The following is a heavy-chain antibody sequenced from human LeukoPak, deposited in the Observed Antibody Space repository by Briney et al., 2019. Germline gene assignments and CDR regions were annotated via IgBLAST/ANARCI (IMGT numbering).Heavy chain of an antibody. D-gene: IGHD1-26*01. CDR3: ARDDWYSGSYSDY. V-gene: IGHV3-53*01. J-gene: IGHJ4*03. CDR1: GFTVSSNY. Sequence: GGSLRLSCAASGFTVSSNYMSWVRQAPGKGLEWVSVICSGGSTYYADSVKGRFTISRDNSKNTLYLQMNSLRAEDTAVYYCARDDWYSGSYSDYWGQGTLVTVSS. CDR2: ICSGGST.